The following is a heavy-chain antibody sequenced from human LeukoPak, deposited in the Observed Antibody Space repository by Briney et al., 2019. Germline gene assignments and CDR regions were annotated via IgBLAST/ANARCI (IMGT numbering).Heavy chain of an antibody. Sequence: PGGSLRLSCTGSGFTFRTYAFSWVRQAPGKGLEWVSVTGSNGVTYYADSVKGRFTISRVNSKNALYLQMNGLRADDTAVYYCGIRDTSDYYVFWGQGTLVTVSS. V-gene: IGHV3-23*01. J-gene: IGHJ4*02. CDR3: GIRDTSDYYVF. CDR2: TGSNGVT. D-gene: IGHD3-22*01. CDR1: GFTFRTYA.